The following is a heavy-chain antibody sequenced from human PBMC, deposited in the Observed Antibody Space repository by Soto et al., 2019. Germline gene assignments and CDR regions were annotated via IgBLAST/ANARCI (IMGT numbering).Heavy chain of an antibody. CDR2: INHSGST. CDR1: GGSFSGYY. CDR3: ARRVVAATRDYYYYYMDV. Sequence: SETLSLTCAVYGGSFSGYYWSWIRQPPGKGLEWIGEINHSGSTNYNPSLKSRVTISVDTSKNQFSLKLSSVTAADTAVYYCARRVVAATRDYYYYYMDVWGKGTTVTVSS. V-gene: IGHV4-34*01. J-gene: IGHJ6*03. D-gene: IGHD2-15*01.